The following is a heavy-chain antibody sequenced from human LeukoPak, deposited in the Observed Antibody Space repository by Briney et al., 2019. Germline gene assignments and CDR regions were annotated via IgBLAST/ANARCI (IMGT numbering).Heavy chain of an antibody. CDR2: INPDTGDK. Sequence: ASVKVSRKASGYTFTNYHINWVRQASGQGLEWMTWINPDTGDKGYARKFQDRVTITTDTSISTAYMEPSSLSSEDTAVYFCARTTSMTASGYDYWGQGTLVTVSS. CDR3: ARTTSMTASGYDY. D-gene: IGHD2-21*02. J-gene: IGHJ4*02. CDR1: GYTFTNYH. V-gene: IGHV1-8*03.